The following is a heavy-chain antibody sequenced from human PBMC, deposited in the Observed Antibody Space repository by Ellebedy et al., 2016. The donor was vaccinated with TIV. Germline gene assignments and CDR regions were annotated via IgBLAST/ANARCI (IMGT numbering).Heavy chain of an antibody. J-gene: IGHJ4*02. CDR2: ISSSSNTI. D-gene: IGHD6-6*01. CDR3: PRESIGVLGTGDC. V-gene: IGHV3-48*02. Sequence: PGGSLRLSCAASEFSXXGYSMPWVPXPPGKGLEWVSYISSSSNTIYYADSVKGRFTIFRDNARNSLYLQMNILRDEDTAVYYFPRESIGVLGTGDCWGQGTLVTVSS. CDR1: EFSXXGYS.